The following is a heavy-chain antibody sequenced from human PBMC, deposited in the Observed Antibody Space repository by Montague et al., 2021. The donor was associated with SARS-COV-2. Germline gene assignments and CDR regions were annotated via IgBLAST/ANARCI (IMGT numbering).Heavy chain of an antibody. V-gene: IGHV4-59*01. CDR3: ARVEGMIGGITHFDY. Sequence: SETLSLTCSVSGASMRSYYWTWVRQSPGKGLQWIGYTYYSGSTSYDPTLQSRLTMTVDTHTTQITLRLMSVTAADSAVYYCARVEGMIGGITHFDYWGQGLPVTVSS. D-gene: IGHD1-14*01. J-gene: IGHJ4*02. CDR1: GASMRSYY. CDR2: TYYSGST.